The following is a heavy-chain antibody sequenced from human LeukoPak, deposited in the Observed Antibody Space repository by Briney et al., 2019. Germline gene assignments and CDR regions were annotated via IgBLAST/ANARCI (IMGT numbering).Heavy chain of an antibody. CDR1: GGSFSGYY. J-gene: IGHJ6*03. Sequence: PSETLSLTCAVYGGSFSGYYWNWIRQPPGKGLEWMGEINHRGSTNYNPSLKSRVTISVDTSKNQFSLKLSSVTAADTDVYYCARDGAHKNHYYSYYYMDVWGKGTTVTVSS. CDR2: INHRGST. D-gene: IGHD3-16*01. V-gene: IGHV4-34*01. CDR3: ARDGAHKNHYYSYYYMDV.